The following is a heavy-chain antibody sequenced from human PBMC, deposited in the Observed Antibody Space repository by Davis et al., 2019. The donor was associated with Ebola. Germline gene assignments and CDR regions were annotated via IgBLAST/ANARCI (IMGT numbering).Heavy chain of an antibody. CDR1: GFTFSSYE. CDR2: ISSSGSTI. CDR3: ARDNEWELVRIYYFDY. V-gene: IGHV3-48*03. D-gene: IGHD1-26*01. Sequence: SLKISCAASGFTFSSYEMNWVRQAPGKGLEWVSYISSSGSTIFYADSVKGRFTISRDNAKNSLYLQMNSLRAEDTAVYYCARDNEWELVRIYYFDYWGQGTLVTVSS. J-gene: IGHJ4*02.